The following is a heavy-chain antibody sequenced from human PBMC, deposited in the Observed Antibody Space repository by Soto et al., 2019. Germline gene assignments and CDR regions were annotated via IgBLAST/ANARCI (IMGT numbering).Heavy chain of an antibody. CDR2: ISYDGSNK. CDR3: ARDSQPPYSSGWYTFDP. D-gene: IGHD6-19*01. Sequence: QVQLVESGGGVVQPGRSLRLSCAASGFTFSSYAMHWVRQAPGKGLEWVAVISYDGSNKYYADSVKGRFTISRDNYKNTLYLQMNSLRAEDTAVYYCARDSQPPYSSGWYTFDPWGQGTLVTVSS. J-gene: IGHJ5*02. V-gene: IGHV3-30-3*01. CDR1: GFTFSSYA.